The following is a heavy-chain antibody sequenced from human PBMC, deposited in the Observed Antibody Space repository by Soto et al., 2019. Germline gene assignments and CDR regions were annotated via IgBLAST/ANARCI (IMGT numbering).Heavy chain of an antibody. Sequence: GGSLRLSCAASGFTFSSYAMSWVRQAPGKGLEWVSAISGSGGSTYYADSVKGRFTISRDNSKNTLYLQMNSLRAEDTAVYYCAKDHHPLITVIVVDLGHWGQGTLVTVSS. CDR3: AKDHHPLITVIVVDLGH. CDR2: ISGSGGST. CDR1: GFTFSSYA. V-gene: IGHV3-23*01. D-gene: IGHD3-22*01. J-gene: IGHJ4*02.